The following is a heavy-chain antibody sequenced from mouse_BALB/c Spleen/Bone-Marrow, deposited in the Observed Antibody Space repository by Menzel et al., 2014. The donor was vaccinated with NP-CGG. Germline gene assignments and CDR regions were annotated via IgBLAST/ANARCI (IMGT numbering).Heavy chain of an antibody. CDR2: INPCNDGT. Sequence: VQLQQPGPELVKPGASVKMSCKASGYTFTNYVMHWVKQRPGQGLEWIGYINPCNDGTQYNEKFKGKATLTSDKSSSTAYMELSSLTSEDSAVYYCARGDYRYDRAWFAYWGQGTLVSVSA. D-gene: IGHD2-14*01. J-gene: IGHJ3*01. CDR3: ARGDYRYDRAWFAY. CDR1: GYTFTNYV. V-gene: IGHV1-14*01.